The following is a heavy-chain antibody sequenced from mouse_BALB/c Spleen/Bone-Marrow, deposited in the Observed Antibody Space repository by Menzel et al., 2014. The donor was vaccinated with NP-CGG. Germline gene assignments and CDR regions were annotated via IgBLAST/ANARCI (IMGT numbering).Heavy chain of an antibody. CDR3: ARHHRFAGDYDS. V-gene: IGHV1S130*01. D-gene: IGHD2-3*01. CDR2: IHPNSGNT. J-gene: IGHJ2*01. CDR1: RYTFTNSR. Sequence: QLPQSGSVLVRPGPSVTLSFSASRYTFTNSRIHWAKQRPGPRPEWIGEIHPNSGNTHYNEKFKGKDTMTVDSSSSKGSVDLSSLTSDDSAVYNSARHHRFAGDYDSRAQAPPPTVSS.